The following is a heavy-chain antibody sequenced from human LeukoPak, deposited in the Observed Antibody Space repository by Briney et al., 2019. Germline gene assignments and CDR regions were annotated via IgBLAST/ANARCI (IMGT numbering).Heavy chain of an antibody. CDR1: GGSISSCSYY. Sequence: SETLSLTCTVSGGSISSCSYYWGWIRQPPGKGLEWIGSIYYSGSTYYNPSLKSRVTISVDTSKNQFSLKLSSVTAADTAVYYCARQKWLRGGFDYWGQGTLVTVSS. V-gene: IGHV4-39*01. CDR2: IYYSGST. J-gene: IGHJ4*02. CDR3: ARQKWLRGGFDY. D-gene: IGHD5-12*01.